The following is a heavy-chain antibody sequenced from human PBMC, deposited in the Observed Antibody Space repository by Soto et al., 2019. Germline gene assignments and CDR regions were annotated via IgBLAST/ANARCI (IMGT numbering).Heavy chain of an antibody. V-gene: IGHV3-30-3*01. CDR1: GFTFSSYA. CDR3: ARPQNNYYYYGMDV. CDR2: ISYDGSNK. J-gene: IGHJ6*02. Sequence: GGSLRLSCAASGFTFSSYAMHWVRQAPGKGLEWVAVISYDGSNKYYADSVKGRFTISRDNSKNTLYLQMNSLRAEDTAVYYCARPQNNYYYYGMDVWGQGTTVTVSS.